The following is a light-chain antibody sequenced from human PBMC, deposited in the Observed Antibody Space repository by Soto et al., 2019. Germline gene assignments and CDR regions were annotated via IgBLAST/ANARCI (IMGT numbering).Light chain of an antibody. V-gene: IGKV1-12*01. CDR1: QGLSSW. CDR3: QQTHSLPPT. J-gene: IGKJ2*01. CDR2: AAS. Sequence: DVQLTQSPSSVSASVGDRVTISCRASQGLSSWLAWYQYKPGKAPQLLIYAASSLQSGVPSRLSGSGSATYFTLTIHNLQPEDFATYYCQQTHSLPPTFGQGTKVDIK.